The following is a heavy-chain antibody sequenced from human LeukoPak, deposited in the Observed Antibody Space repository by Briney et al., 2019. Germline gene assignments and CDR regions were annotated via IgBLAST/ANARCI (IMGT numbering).Heavy chain of an antibody. CDR3: ERLPATVTTKVRHAFDI. Sequence: SETLSLTCAVSGGSISSSNWWSWVRLPPGKGLEWIGEIYHSGSTNYNPSLKSRVTISVDKSKNQFSLKLSSVTAADTAVYYCERLPATVTTKVRHAFDIWGQGTMVTVSS. D-gene: IGHD4-17*01. CDR2: IYHSGST. CDR1: GGSISSSNW. J-gene: IGHJ3*02. V-gene: IGHV4-4*02.